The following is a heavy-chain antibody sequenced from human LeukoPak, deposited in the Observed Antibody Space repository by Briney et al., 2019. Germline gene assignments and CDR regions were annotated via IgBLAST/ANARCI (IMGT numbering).Heavy chain of an antibody. V-gene: IGHV3-21*03. CDR2: IFSSSTYI. J-gene: IGHJ4*02. CDR3: ARDFYDGFALDY. Sequence: GGTLRLSCAASGFTFSTYSMNWVRQAPGKGLEWVSFIFSSSTYIYYTDSVKGRFTTSRDNARNSLYLQMDNLRAEDTGVYYCARDFYDGFALDYWGQGILVSVSS. D-gene: IGHD2/OR15-2a*01. CDR1: GFTFSTYS.